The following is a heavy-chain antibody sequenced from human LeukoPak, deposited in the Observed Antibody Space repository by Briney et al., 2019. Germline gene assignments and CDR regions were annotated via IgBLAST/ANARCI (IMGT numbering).Heavy chain of an antibody. Sequence: ASVKVSCKASGYTFTGYYMHWVRQAPGQGLGWMGWINPNSGGTNYAQKFQGRVTMTTDTSMSTAYMELSRLTSDDTAVYYCARAGGRSWFDPWGQGTLVTVSS. CDR1: GYTFTGYY. V-gene: IGHV1-2*02. CDR2: INPNSGGT. CDR3: ARAGGRSWFDP. J-gene: IGHJ5*02.